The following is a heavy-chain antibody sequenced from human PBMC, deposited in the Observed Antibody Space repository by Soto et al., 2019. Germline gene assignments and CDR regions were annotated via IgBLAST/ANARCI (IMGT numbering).Heavy chain of an antibody. CDR1: GYTFTSYG. Sequence: ASVKVSCKASGYTFTSYGISWVRQAPGQGLEWMGWISAYNGNTNYAQKLQGRVTMTTDTSTSTAYMELRSLRSDDTAVYYCARGGAYCGGDCPEGFDPWGQGTLVTVSS. CDR2: ISAYNGNT. V-gene: IGHV1-18*01. J-gene: IGHJ5*02. CDR3: ARGGAYCGGDCPEGFDP. D-gene: IGHD2-21*02.